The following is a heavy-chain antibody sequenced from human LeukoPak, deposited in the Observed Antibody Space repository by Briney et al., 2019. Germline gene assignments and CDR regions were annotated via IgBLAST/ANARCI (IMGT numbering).Heavy chain of an antibody. CDR3: ARDRYGAAAGTGFDY. CDR2: INCKSGYI. V-gene: IGHV3-21*01. D-gene: IGHD6-13*01. CDR1: GFAFSTYT. Sequence: PGGSLRLSCAASGFAFSTYTINWVRQAPGKGLEWISFINCKSGYIYYADTVKGRFTISRDNAKNSLYLQMNSLRAEDTAVYYCARDRYGAAAGTGFDYWGQGTLVTVSS. J-gene: IGHJ4*02.